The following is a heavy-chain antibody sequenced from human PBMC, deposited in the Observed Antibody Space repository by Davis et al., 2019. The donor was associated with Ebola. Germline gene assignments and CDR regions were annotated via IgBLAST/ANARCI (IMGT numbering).Heavy chain of an antibody. CDR1: GFTFSSYA. V-gene: IGHV3-64*01. CDR3: ARDGGYYDFWSGYYYYYGMDV. Sequence: GESLKISCAASGFTFSSYAMHWVRQAPGKGLEYVSAISSNGGSTYYANSVKGRFTISRDNSKNTLYLQMNSLRAEDTAVYYCARDGGYYDFWSGYYYYYGMDVWGKGTTVTVSS. J-gene: IGHJ6*04. CDR2: ISSNGGST. D-gene: IGHD3-3*01.